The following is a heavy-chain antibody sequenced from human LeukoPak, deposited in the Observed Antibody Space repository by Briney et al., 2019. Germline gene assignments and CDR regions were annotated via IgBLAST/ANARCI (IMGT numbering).Heavy chain of an antibody. J-gene: IGHJ4*02. Sequence: GGSLRLSCAASGFTFSSYWMSWVRQAPGKGLEWVADIKQDGSEKYYVDSVKGRFTISRDNAKNSLYLQMNSLRAEDTAVYYCARNRYSSGWYVYYFDYWGQGTLVTVSS. CDR3: ARNRYSSGWYVYYFDY. V-gene: IGHV3-7*01. CDR2: IKQDGSEK. D-gene: IGHD6-19*01. CDR1: GFTFSSYW.